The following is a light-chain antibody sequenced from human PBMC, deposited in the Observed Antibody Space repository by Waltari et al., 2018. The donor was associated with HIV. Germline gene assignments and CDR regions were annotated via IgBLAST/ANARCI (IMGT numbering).Light chain of an antibody. CDR2: SLD. J-gene: IGLJ1*01. CDR1: GSNIGANT. CDR3: AAWDDSLNAYV. Sequence: QSVLTQTPSASGTPGQRVIVSCSGSGSNIGANTVTWYQPLPGAAPRLLIHSLDQRPSGVPDRFSGSKSGASASLAISGLQSEDEADYYCAAWDDSLNAYVFGGGTKVTVL. V-gene: IGLV1-44*01.